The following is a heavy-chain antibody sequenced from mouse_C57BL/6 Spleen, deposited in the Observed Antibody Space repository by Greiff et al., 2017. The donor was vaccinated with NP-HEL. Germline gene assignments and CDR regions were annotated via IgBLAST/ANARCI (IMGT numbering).Heavy chain of an antibody. CDR3: ARLGNWDYYAMDY. Sequence: EVQLQQSGPVLVKPGASVKMSCKASGYTFTDYYMNWVKQSHGKSLEWIGVINPYNGGTSYNQKFKGKATLTVDKSSSTAYMELNSLTSEDSAVYYCARLGNWDYYAMDYWGQGTSVTVSS. D-gene: IGHD4-1*01. V-gene: IGHV1-19*01. CDR1: GYTFTDYY. J-gene: IGHJ4*01. CDR2: INPYNGGT.